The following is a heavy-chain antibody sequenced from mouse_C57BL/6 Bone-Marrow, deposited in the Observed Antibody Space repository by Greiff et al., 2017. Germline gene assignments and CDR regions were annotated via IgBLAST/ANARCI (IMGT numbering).Heavy chain of an antibody. D-gene: IGHD1-1*01. CDR3: TRSYYYGSSYPYWYFDV. CDR2: IDPETGGT. Sequence: QVHVKQSGAELVRPGASVTLSCKASGYTFTDYEMHWVKQTPVHGLAWIGAIDPETGGTASNQKFKGKAILTADKSSSTAYMELRSLTSEDSAVYYCTRSYYYGSSYPYWYFDVWGTGTTVTVSS. CDR1: GYTFTDYE. J-gene: IGHJ1*03. V-gene: IGHV1-15*01.